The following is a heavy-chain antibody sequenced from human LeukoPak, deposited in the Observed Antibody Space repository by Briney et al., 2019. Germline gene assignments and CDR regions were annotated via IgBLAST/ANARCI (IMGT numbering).Heavy chain of an antibody. Sequence: SVKVSCKASGGTFSSYAISWVRQAPGQGLEWMGGIIPIFGTANYAQKFQGRVTITADESTSTAYMELSSLRSEDTAVYYCAREYQLLGTVYDYFDPWGQGTLVTVSS. CDR1: GGTFSSYA. D-gene: IGHD2-2*01. CDR2: IIPIFGTA. V-gene: IGHV1-69*13. J-gene: IGHJ5*02. CDR3: AREYQLLGTVYDYFDP.